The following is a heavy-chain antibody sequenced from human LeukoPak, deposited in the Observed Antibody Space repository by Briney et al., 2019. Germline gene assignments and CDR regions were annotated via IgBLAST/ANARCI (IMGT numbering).Heavy chain of an antibody. J-gene: IGHJ4*02. D-gene: IGHD3-9*01. CDR1: GGSISKYY. CDR3: ARGYFY. Sequence: SETLSLTCIVSGGSISKYYWSWIRQPPGKGLEWIGYVYNSGRTSYNPYLKGRVSISADMPKNQFSLKLTSVTAADTAVYYCARGYFYWGQGALVTVSS. V-gene: IGHV4-4*08. CDR2: VYNSGRT.